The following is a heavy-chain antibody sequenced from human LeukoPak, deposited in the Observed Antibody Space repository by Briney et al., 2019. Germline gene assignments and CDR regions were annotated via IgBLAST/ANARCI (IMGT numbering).Heavy chain of an antibody. CDR3: ARRSSMTTGYMAN. V-gene: IGHV4-39*01. J-gene: IGHJ4*02. Sequence: PSETLSLTCTVSGGSISSSSYYWGWIRQPPGKGLEWIGSMYYSGSTYCNPSLKSRVTISVDTSENQFSLKLSSVTAADTAVYYCARRSSMTTGYMANWGQGTLVTVSS. CDR1: GGSISSSSYY. D-gene: IGHD4-17*01. CDR2: MYYSGST.